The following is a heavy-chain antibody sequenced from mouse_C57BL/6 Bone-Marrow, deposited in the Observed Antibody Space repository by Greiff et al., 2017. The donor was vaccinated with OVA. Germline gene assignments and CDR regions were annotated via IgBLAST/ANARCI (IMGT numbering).Heavy chain of an antibody. V-gene: IGHV14-4*01. CDR2: IDPENGDT. J-gene: IGHJ2*01. CDR3: TSEGNFDY. CDR1: GFNIKDDY. Sequence: VQLQQSGAELVRPGASVKLSCTASGFNIKDDYMPWVKQRPEQGLEWIGWIDPENGDTEYASKFQGKATITADTSSNTADLQLSSLTSEDTAVYYCTSEGNFDYWGQGTTLTVSS.